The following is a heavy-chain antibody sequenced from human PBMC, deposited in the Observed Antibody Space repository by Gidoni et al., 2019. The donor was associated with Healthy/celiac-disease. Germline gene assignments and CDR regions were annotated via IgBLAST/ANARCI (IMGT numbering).Heavy chain of an antibody. V-gene: IGHV3-21*01. Sequence: EVQLVESGGGLVKPGGSLRLSCAASGFTFSSYSMNWVRQAPGKGLEWVSSISSSSSYIYYADSVKGRFTISRDNAKNSLYLQMNSLRAEDTAVYYCARDLSPYDIPDYYYGMDVWGQGTTVTVSS. CDR3: ARDLSPYDIPDYYYGMDV. D-gene: IGHD3-9*01. J-gene: IGHJ6*02. CDR1: GFTFSSYS. CDR2: ISSSSSYI.